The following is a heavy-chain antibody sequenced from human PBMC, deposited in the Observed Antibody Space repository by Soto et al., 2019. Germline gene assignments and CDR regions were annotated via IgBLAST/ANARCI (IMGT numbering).Heavy chain of an antibody. CDR1: GYSFTSYW. V-gene: IGHV5-10-1*01. Sequence: GESLKISCKGSGYSFTSYWINWVRQMPGKGLEWMGRIDPSDSYTKYSPSFQGHVTISADKSISTAYLQWSSLKASDTAMYYCARRAGDLPDFDIWGQGTMVTVSS. CDR2: IDPSDSYT. CDR3: ARRAGDLPDFDI. D-gene: IGHD3-16*01. J-gene: IGHJ3*02.